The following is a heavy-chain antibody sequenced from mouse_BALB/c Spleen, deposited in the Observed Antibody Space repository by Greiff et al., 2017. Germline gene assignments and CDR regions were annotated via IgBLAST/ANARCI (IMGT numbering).Heavy chain of an antibody. V-gene: IGHV1S81*02. CDR1: GYTFTSYW. Sequence: VQLQQPGAELVKPGASVKLSCKASGYTFTSYWMHWVKQRPGQGLEWIGEINPSNGRTNYNEKFKSKATLTVDKSSSTAYMQLSSLTSEDSAVYYCARSELRLRGDAMDYWGQGTSVTVSS. CDR2: INPSNGRT. J-gene: IGHJ4*01. D-gene: IGHD1-2*01. CDR3: ARSELRLRGDAMDY.